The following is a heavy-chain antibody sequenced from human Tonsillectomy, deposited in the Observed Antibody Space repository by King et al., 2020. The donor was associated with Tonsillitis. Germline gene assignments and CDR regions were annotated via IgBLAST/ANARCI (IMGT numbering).Heavy chain of an antibody. J-gene: IGHJ4*02. V-gene: IGHV4-4*07. D-gene: IGHD2-15*01. Sequence: VQLQESGPGLVKPSETLSLTCTVSGGSLSDYYWSWTRQPAGKGLEWIGRIYSSGTTNYNPSLRSRVTMSLDTSKNQFSLKLSSVTAADTAVYYCARSGYCSGGRCYSGTDYWGQGTLVTVSS. CDR3: ARSGYCSGGRCYSGTDY. CDR1: GGSLSDYY. CDR2: IYSSGTT.